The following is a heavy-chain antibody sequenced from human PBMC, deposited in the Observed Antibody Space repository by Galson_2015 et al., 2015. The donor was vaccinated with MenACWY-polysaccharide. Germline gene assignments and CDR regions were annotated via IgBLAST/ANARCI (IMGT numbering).Heavy chain of an antibody. CDR2: ISGAGSTI. J-gene: IGHJ4*02. CDR1: GFTFSDYA. V-gene: IGHV3-23*01. CDR3: AKACCSNTNSYTDF. D-gene: IGHD2-2*02. Sequence: SLRLSCAAFGFTFSDYATNWVRQAPGKGLEWVSVISGAGSTIYYADSVKGRFTISRDNSKNTLYLQMNSLRAEDTAVYYCAKACCSNTNSYTDFWGQGTRVTVSS.